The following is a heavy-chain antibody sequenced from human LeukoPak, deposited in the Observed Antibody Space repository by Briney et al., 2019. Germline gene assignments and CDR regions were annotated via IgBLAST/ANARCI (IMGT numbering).Heavy chain of an antibody. CDR1: GYTFTSYG. V-gene: IGHV1-18*01. CDR2: ISAYNGNT. Sequence: ASVKVSCKASGYTFTSYGISWVRQAPGQGLEWMGWISAYNGNTNYAQKLQGRVTMTTDTSTSTAYMELRSLRSDDTAVYYCARYYCNGGSCYSHNWFDPWGQGTLVTVSS. CDR3: ARYYCNGGSCYSHNWFDP. J-gene: IGHJ5*02. D-gene: IGHD2-15*01.